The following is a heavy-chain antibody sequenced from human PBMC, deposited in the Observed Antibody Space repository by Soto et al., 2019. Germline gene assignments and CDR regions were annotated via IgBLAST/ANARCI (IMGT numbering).Heavy chain of an antibody. V-gene: IGHV3-23*01. J-gene: IGHJ5*02. CDR1: GFTFSSYG. CDR2: VSGSGGST. D-gene: IGHD2-8*02. CDR3: AKEGGVILHCVLKNWFVP. Sequence: HPGGSLRLSCAASGFTFSSYGMSWVRQAPGKGLEWVSGVSGSGGSTYSADSVKGRFTVSRDNSKNTLYLQMNSLRAEDTALYYCAKEGGVILHCVLKNWFVPWYQGTLVSVFS.